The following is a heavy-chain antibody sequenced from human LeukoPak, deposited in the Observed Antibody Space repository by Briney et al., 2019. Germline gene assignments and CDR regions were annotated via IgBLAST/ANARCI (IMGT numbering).Heavy chain of an antibody. CDR2: INPNSGGT. J-gene: IGHJ4*02. Sequence: ASVKVSCKASGYTFTGYYMHWVRQAPGQGLEWMGWINPNSGGTNYAQKFQGWVTMTRDTSISTAYMELSRLRSDDTAVYYCARDRVTMVRGVMGHWDYWGQGTLVTVSS. CDR3: ARDRVTMVRGVMGHWDY. V-gene: IGHV1-2*04. CDR1: GYTFTGYY. D-gene: IGHD3-10*01.